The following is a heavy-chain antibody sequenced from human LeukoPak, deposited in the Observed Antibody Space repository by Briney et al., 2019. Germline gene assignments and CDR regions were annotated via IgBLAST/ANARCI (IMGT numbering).Heavy chain of an antibody. J-gene: IGHJ4*02. D-gene: IGHD1-26*01. V-gene: IGHV6-1*01. Sequence: SQTLSLTCAISGDSVSSYDAAWNWIRQSPSRGLEWLGGTYFSSKWYSDYAAFVKGRITISPDTSKNQVSLQLNSVTPEDTAIYYCSRKMGAFDYWGQGTLVTVSS. CDR2: TYFSSKWYS. CDR3: SRKMGAFDY. CDR1: GDSVSSYDAA.